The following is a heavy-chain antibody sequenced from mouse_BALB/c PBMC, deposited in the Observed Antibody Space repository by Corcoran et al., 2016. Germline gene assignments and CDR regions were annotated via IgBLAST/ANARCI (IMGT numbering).Heavy chain of an antibody. J-gene: IGHJ3*01. V-gene: IGHV9-3-1*01. CDR1: GYTFTNYG. CDR2: INTYTGEP. Sequence: QIQLVQSGPELKKPGETVKISCKASGYTFTNYGMNWVKQAPGKGLKWMGWINTYTGEPTYADDFKGRFAFSLETSASTAYLQINSRKHEDTATYFCASDPFRFAYWGQGTLVTVSA. CDR3: ASDPFRFAY.